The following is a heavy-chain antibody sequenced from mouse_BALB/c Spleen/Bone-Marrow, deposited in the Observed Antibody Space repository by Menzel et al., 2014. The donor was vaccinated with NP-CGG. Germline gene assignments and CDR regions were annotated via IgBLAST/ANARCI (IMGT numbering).Heavy chain of an antibody. CDR2: INPYNDGT. CDR3: AREAAYYGNYGDDY. J-gene: IGHJ2*01. V-gene: IGHV1-14*01. Sequence: EVQLQQSGPALVKPGASVKMSCKASGYTFTSYVMHWVKQKPGQGLEWIGYINPYNDGTKYNEKFKGKATLTSDKSSSTAYMELSSLTSEDSAVYYCAREAAYYGNYGDDYWGQGTTLTVSS. D-gene: IGHD2-10*01. CDR1: GYTFTSYV.